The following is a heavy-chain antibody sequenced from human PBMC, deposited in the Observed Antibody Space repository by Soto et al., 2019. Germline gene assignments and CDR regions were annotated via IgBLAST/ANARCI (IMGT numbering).Heavy chain of an antibody. J-gene: IGHJ6*02. CDR1: GFTFSSYG. CDR3: AKDVVVGATTGLGDYYYYYGMDV. D-gene: IGHD1-26*01. CDR2: ISYDGSNK. V-gene: IGHV3-30*18. Sequence: QVQLVESGGGAVQPGMSLRLSCAASGFTFSSYGMHCVRQATGKWLEWVAVISYDGSNKYYADYVKGLFTISRENSKNTLYLQMNSLRAEDTAVYYCAKDVVVGATTGLGDYYYYYGMDVWGQGTTVTVSS.